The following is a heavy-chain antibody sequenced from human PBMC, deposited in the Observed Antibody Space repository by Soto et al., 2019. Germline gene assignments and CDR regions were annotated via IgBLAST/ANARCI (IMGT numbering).Heavy chain of an antibody. D-gene: IGHD2-2*01. V-gene: IGHV3-72*01. CDR1: GFPFSDHY. CDR2: TRNKAKSYTT. J-gene: IGHJ4*02. CDR3: ARALVVPAADYYYFDY. Sequence: GESLKISCAASGFPFSDHYMDWVRQAPGKGLEWVGRTRNKAKSYTTEYAASVKGRFTISRDDSKNSLYLQMNSLKTEDTAVYYCARALVVPAADYYYFDYWGQGTLVTVSS.